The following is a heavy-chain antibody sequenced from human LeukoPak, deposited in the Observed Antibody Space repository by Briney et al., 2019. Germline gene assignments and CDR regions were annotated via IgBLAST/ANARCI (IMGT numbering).Heavy chain of an antibody. V-gene: IGHV3-30*02. CDR1: GFTFSSYG. CDR2: IRYDGSNK. J-gene: IGHJ3*02. Sequence: GGSLRLSCAASGFTFSSYGMHWVRQAPGKGLEWVAFIRYDGSNKYYADSVKGRFTISRDNSKNTLYLQMNSLRAEDTAVYYCAKATVPPIVATTRPPADAFDIWGQGTMVTVSS. D-gene: IGHD5-12*01. CDR3: AKATVPPIVATTRPPADAFDI.